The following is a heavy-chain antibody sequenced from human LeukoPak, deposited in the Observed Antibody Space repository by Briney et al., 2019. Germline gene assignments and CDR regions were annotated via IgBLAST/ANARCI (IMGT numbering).Heavy chain of an antibody. V-gene: IGHV1-8*01. CDR2: MNPNSGNT. CDR3: ARGGEDCSSTSCHYYYYGMDV. D-gene: IGHD2-2*01. CDR1: GYTFTSYD. Sequence: ASVTVSCKASGYTFTSYDINWVRQATGQGLEWMGWMNPNSGNTGYAQKFQGRVTMTRNTSISTAYMELSSLRSEDTAVYYCARGGEDCSSTSCHYYYYGMDVWGQGTTVTVSS. J-gene: IGHJ6*02.